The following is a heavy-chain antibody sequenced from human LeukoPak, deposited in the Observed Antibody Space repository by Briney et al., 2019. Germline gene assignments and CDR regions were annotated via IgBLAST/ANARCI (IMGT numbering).Heavy chain of an antibody. CDR3: ARGHSSSWYSYYYYGMDV. D-gene: IGHD6-13*01. V-gene: IGHV4-4*02. J-gene: IGHJ6*04. CDR1: GGSISSSNW. CDR2: SYHSGST. Sequence: SGTLSLTCAVSGGSISSSNWWSWVRPPPGKGLEWIGESYHSGSTNYNPSLKSRVTISVDKSKNQFSLKLSSVTAADTAVYYCARGHSSSWYSYYYYGMDVWGKGTTVTVSS.